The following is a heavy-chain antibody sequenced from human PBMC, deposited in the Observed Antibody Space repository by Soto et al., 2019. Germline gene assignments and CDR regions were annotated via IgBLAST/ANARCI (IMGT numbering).Heavy chain of an antibody. CDR3: ARTTEYNYGLDY. J-gene: IGHJ4*02. V-gene: IGHV4-30-4*01. CDR2: IYFSGST. Sequence: QVPLQESGPGLVKPSETLSLTCTVSGGSVSSGHYFWSWIRQPPGKGLERIGHIYFSGSTYSNPSLRSRLTLSIEQSKNQFSLKLTSVTAADTAVYYCARTTEYNYGLDYWGQGTLVTVSS. D-gene: IGHD5-18*01. CDR1: GGSVSSGHYF.